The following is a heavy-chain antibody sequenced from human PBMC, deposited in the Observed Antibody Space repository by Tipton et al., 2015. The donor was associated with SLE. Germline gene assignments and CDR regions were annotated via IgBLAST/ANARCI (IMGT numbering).Heavy chain of an antibody. V-gene: IGHV4-34*01. CDR2: INHSGST. CDR1: GGSFSGYY. D-gene: IGHD4/OR15-4a*01. CDR3: ARERIKEYGGKENWIDP. Sequence: TLSLTCAVYGGSFSGYYWSWLRQSPGKGLEWIGEINHSGSTNYNPSLKSRVTISVDRSNNQFSLNLSLVTAADTAVYYCARERIKEYGGKENWIDPWGQGTLVTVSS. J-gene: IGHJ5*02.